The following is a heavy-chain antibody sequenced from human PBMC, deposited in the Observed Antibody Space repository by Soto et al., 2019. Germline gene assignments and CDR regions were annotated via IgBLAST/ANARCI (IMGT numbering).Heavy chain of an antibody. CDR1: GGSIGGVGYY. CDR3: ARDWRGIAVRSGAQTGRTYYYYGMDV. D-gene: IGHD6-6*01. Sequence: SETLCLTCTVSGGSIGGVGYYWSWNRQNQGKDLEWIGYSYYSGSTYYNPSLKSRVTISVDTSKNQFSLKLSSVTAVDTAVYYCARDWRGIAVRSGAQTGRTYYYYGMDVWGQGTTVTVSS. V-gene: IGHV4-31*03. CDR2: SYYSGST. J-gene: IGHJ6*02.